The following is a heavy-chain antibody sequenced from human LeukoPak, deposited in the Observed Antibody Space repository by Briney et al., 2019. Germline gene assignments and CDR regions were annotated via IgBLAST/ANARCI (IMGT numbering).Heavy chain of an antibody. D-gene: IGHD1-26*01. CDR3: ARGKWELPVPRAFDI. J-gene: IGHJ3*02. Sequence: ASVKVSCKASGYTFTSYAMNWVRQATGQGLEWMGWMNPNSGNTGYAQKFQGRVTMTRNTSISTVYMELSSLRSEDTAVYYCARGKWELPVPRAFDIWGQGTMVTVSS. CDR1: GYTFTSYA. V-gene: IGHV1-8*02. CDR2: MNPNSGNT.